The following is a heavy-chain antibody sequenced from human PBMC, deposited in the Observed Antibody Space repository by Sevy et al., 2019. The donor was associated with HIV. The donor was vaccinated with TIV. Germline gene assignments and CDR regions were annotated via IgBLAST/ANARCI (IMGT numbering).Heavy chain of an antibody. CDR2: ISYDGSNK. J-gene: IGHJ4*02. V-gene: IGHV3-30*04. CDR3: ARDLPPSATTVAHFDY. Sequence: QLGGSLRLSCAASGFTFSSYAMHWIRQAPGKGLEWVAVISYDGSNKYYADSVKGRFTISRDNSKNTLYLQMNSLRAEDTALYYCARDLPPSATTVAHFDYWGRGTLVTVSS. D-gene: IGHD4-17*01. CDR1: GFTFSSYA.